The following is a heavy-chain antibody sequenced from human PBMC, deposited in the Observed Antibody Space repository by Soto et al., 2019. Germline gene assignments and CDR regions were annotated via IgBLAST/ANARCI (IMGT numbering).Heavy chain of an antibody. V-gene: IGHV1-69*01. J-gene: IGHJ4*02. CDR2: IIPIFGTA. CDR3: ARDGGRNSVWIDY. D-gene: IGHD2-15*01. Sequence: QVQLGQSVAEVKKPGSSVNVSCKASGGTFSSYSINWVRQAPGQGLEWMGEIIPIFGTANYAQKFPVSVTITADESTITAYLELSSLRSADTAVYYCARDGGRNSVWIDYWGQGTLVTVSS. CDR1: GGTFSSYS.